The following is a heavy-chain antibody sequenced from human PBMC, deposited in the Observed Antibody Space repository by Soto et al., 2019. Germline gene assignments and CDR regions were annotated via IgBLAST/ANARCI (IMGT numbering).Heavy chain of an antibody. CDR3: IGTYSGSSMRFDY. CDR1: GFTFSNAW. D-gene: IGHD5-12*01. Sequence: EVQLVESGEGLVKPGGSLRLSCAASGFTFSNAWMTWVRQAPGKGLEWVGRVKSKTDGGTIDYAAPVKDRFTISRDDSKNTLYLQMNSLKTEDTAVYYCIGTYSGSSMRFDYWGQGTLVTVSS. J-gene: IGHJ4*02. V-gene: IGHV3-15*01. CDR2: VKSKTDGGTI.